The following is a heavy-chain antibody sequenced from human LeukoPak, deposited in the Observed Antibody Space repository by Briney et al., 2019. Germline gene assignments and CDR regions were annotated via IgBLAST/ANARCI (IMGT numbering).Heavy chain of an antibody. V-gene: IGHV3-33*01. J-gene: IGHJ3*02. CDR2: IWNDGSNK. CDR1: GFTFSSYG. Sequence: TGGSLRLSCAASGFTFSSYGMHWVRQAPGKGLEWVAVIWNDGSNKYYADSVKGRFTISRDNSKNTLYLQMNSLRAEDTAVYYCERVNSLYYYDSSGYGAFDIWGQGTMVTVSS. D-gene: IGHD3-22*01. CDR3: ERVNSLYYYDSSGYGAFDI.